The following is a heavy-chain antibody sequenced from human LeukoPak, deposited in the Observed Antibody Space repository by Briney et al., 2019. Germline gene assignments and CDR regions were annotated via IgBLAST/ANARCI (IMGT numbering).Heavy chain of an antibody. CDR2: IKEDGTEK. J-gene: IGHJ3*02. Sequence: GGSLRLSCAVSGFTFSSYWMSWVRQAPGKGLEWVANIKEDGTEKYYQDSVKGRFTISRDNAKNSLYLQMNSLRAEDTAVYYCAKESIDYDMGAFDIWGQGTMVTVSS. CDR3: AKESIDYDMGAFDI. V-gene: IGHV3-7*03. CDR1: GFTFSSYW. D-gene: IGHD3-9*01.